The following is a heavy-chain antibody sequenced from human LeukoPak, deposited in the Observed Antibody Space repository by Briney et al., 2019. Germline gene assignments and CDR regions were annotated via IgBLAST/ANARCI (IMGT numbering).Heavy chain of an antibody. CDR2: IYHSGSA. J-gene: IGHJ4*02. Sequence: SETLSLTCTVSGYSISSGYYWGWIRQPPGKGLEWIGSIYHSGSAYYNPSLKSRVTISVDTSKNHFSLKLSSVTAADTAVYYSARGLSYYDSSGYYYVFYFDYWGQGTPVTVSS. CDR1: GYSISSGYY. D-gene: IGHD3-22*01. CDR3: ARGLSYYDSSGYYYVFYFDY. V-gene: IGHV4-38-2*02.